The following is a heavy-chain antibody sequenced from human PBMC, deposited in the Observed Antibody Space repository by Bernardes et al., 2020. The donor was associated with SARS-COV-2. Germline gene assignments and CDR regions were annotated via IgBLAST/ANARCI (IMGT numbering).Heavy chain of an antibody. Sequence: SETLSLTCTVSGGSINRAGYYWSWIRQHPGKGLEWIGYIYHSGHTYYNPSLKSRVAMSLDTSKNQFSLKLSSVTAADTAVYYCARVVRGATFFDVLSGTAPNFWDHWGQGTLVTVSS. CDR1: GGSINRAGYY. J-gene: IGHJ4*02. V-gene: IGHV4-31*03. CDR2: IYHSGHT. D-gene: IGHD3-3*01. CDR3: ARVVRGATFFDVLSGTAPNFWDH.